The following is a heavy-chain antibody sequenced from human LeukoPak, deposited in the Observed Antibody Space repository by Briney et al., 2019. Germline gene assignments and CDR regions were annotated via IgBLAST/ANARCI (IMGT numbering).Heavy chain of an antibody. Sequence: PGGSLRLSCAASGFTFSSYSMNWVRQAPGKGLEWVSSISSSSSYIYYADSVKGRFTISRDNAKNSLYLQMNSLRAEDTAVYYCAKDMGNYYGSGSSVYWGQGTLVTVSS. V-gene: IGHV3-21*04. CDR3: AKDMGNYYGSGSSVY. CDR1: GFTFSSYS. CDR2: ISSSSSYI. D-gene: IGHD3-10*01. J-gene: IGHJ4*02.